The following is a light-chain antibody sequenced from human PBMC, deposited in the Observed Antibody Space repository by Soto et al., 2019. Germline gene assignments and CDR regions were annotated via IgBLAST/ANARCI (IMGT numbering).Light chain of an antibody. V-gene: IGKV1-5*01. CDR3: QQYSTYPIT. CDR1: QTISSF. J-gene: IGKJ5*01. Sequence: DIQMTQSPSTLSASVGDRVTITCRASQTISSFLAWYQHKVGEAPKLLIAEASSLESGLPSRFTGSGSGTEFTLTISSLQSDDFATYYCQQYSTYPITFGQGTRLEIK. CDR2: EAS.